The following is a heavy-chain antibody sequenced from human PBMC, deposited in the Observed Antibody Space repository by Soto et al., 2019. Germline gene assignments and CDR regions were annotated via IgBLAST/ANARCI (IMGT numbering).Heavy chain of an antibody. D-gene: IGHD7-27*01. CDR2: ISTTGGHV. Sequence: EVRLVASGGDLVKSGGSLRLSCVVSGFLFRNYEMNWVRQAPGKGLEWLAHISTTGGHVSESDSVKGRFTISRDNTKHTLYLKMNSLRTEDTGVYYCVSQPHWARPFESWGQGTLGNVSS. V-gene: IGHV3-48*03. CDR3: VSQPHWARPFES. J-gene: IGHJ4*02. CDR1: GFLFRNYE.